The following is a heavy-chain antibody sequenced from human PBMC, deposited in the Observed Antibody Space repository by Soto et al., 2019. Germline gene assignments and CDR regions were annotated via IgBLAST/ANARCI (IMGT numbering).Heavy chain of an antibody. CDR2: ISGYNGNT. CDR3: ARGYTFPFVP. CDR1: GYTFSMSG. D-gene: IGHD1-26*01. V-gene: IGHV1-18*01. Sequence: ASVKVSCKASGYTFSMSGISWVRQAPGQGLEWMGWISGYNGNTNYEQKFQDRVTMTTDTTTNTAYMELRSLRSDDTAVYYCARGYTFPFVPWGQGTLVTVSS. J-gene: IGHJ5*02.